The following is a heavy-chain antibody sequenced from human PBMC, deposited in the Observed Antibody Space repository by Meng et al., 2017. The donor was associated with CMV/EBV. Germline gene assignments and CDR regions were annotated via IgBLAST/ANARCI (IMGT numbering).Heavy chain of an antibody. V-gene: IGHV1-8*03. CDR3: ARGGTIFGVIIINIYYYYGKDV. J-gene: IGHJ6*02. CDR2: MKPNSGNT. Sequence: ASVKVSCKASGYTFTSYDINWMRQATGQGREWMGWMKPNSGNTGYAQKFQGRVTITRNTYISTAYMELSRLRSEDTAVYYCARGGTIFGVIIINIYYYYGKDVWGQGTTVTVSS. D-gene: IGHD3-3*01. CDR1: GYTFTSYD.